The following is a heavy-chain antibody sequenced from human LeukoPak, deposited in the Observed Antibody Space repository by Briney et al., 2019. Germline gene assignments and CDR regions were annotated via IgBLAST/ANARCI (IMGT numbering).Heavy chain of an antibody. J-gene: IGHJ3*02. V-gene: IGHV3-66*01. CDR3: ARAISSCWGWGAFDI. D-gene: IGHD6-13*01. CDR1: GFTVSSNY. Sequence: PGGSLRLSCAGSGFTVSSNYMSWVRQAPGKGLERVSVIYSGGSTYYADSVKGRFTISRDNSKNTLYLQMNSLRAEDTAVYYCARAISSCWGWGAFDIWGQGTMVTVSS. CDR2: IYSGGST.